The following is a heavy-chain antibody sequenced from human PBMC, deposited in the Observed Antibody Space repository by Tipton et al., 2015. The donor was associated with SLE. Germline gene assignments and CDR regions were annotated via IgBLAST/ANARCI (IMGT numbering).Heavy chain of an antibody. D-gene: IGHD6-19*01. CDR1: GGSISSYY. Sequence: TLSLTCTVSGGSISSYYWSWIRQPPGKGLEWIGYIYYSGSTNYNPSLKSRVPISVDTSKNQFSLKLSSVTAADTAVYYCARLGYSGATSGMDVWGQGTTVTVSS. CDR3: ARLGYSGATSGMDV. J-gene: IGHJ6*02. CDR2: IYYSGST. V-gene: IGHV4-59*08.